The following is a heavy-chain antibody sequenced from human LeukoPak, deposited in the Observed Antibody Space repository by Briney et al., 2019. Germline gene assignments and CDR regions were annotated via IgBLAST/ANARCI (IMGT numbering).Heavy chain of an antibody. CDR3: ARHYGP. V-gene: IGHV4-59*01. CDR2: VYYSGST. J-gene: IGHJ5*02. CDR1: GGSISGYY. Sequence: SETLSLTCTVSGGSISGYYWSWIRQPPGKGLEWIGYVYYSGSTNYNPSLKSRVTISVDTSKNQFSLKLSSVTAADTAVYYCARHYGPWGQGTLVTVSS. D-gene: IGHD3-16*01.